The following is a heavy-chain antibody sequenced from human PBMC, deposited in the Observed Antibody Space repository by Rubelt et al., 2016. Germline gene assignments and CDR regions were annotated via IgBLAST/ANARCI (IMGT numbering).Heavy chain of an antibody. V-gene: IGHV1-2*02. Sequence: INPNSGGTNYAQKFQGRVTMTRDTPISTAYMELSRLRSDDTAVYYCAREAAYDAFDIWGQGTMVTVSS. CDR3: AREAAYDAFDI. J-gene: IGHJ3*02. D-gene: IGHD2-15*01. CDR2: INPNSGGT.